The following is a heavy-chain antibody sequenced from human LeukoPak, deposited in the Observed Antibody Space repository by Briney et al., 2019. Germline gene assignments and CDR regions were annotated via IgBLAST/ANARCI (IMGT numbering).Heavy chain of an antibody. J-gene: IGHJ4*02. V-gene: IGHV3-23*01. CDR2: ISGTGDNV. CDR1: VFTFRSSA. CDR3: ARRYYDASGYYSLDH. Sequence: GGSLRLSCAPSVFTFRSSAMSCVRQTPGKGLEWVSYISGTGDNVYYADSVKGRFTISRDNSKNTLYLQMNSLRAEDTAVYYCARRYYDASGYYSLDHWGQGTLVTVSS. D-gene: IGHD3-22*01.